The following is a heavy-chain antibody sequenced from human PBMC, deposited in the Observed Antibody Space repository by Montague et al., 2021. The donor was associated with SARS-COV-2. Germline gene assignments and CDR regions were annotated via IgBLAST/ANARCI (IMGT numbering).Heavy chain of an antibody. J-gene: IGHJ4*02. Sequence: SETLSLTCTVSGGSISGYGCYSRQPTGGGWEWVGCVFYRWNTNYGPALKSRVTLVVDTSKQQFSLGLRSVNAGDTGVSYCARGGGGSGWYGSYMDYWGRWALVTVSS. CDR2: VFYRWNT. D-gene: IGHD6-19*01. CDR3: ARGGGGSGWYGSYMDY. V-gene: IGHV4-59*01. CDR1: GGSISGYG.